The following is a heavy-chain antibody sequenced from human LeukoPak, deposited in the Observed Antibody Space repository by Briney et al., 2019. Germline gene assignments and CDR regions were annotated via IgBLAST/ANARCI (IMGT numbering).Heavy chain of an antibody. V-gene: IGHV6-1*01. CDR1: RDSVSSNSAA. CDR3: ARGDLSHPYCSSTSCRMLFDI. Sequence: PSQTLSLTCAISRDSVSSNSAAWNWIRQSPSRGLEWLGRTYYRSTWYNDYAVSVKSRITINPDTSKNQFSLQLNSVTPEDTAVYYCARGDLSHPYCSSTSCRMLFDIWGQGTMVTVSS. J-gene: IGHJ3*02. D-gene: IGHD2-2*01. CDR2: TYYRSTWYN.